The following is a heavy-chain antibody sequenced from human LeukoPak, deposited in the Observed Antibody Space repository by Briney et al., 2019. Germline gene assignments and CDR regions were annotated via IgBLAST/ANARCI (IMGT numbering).Heavy chain of an antibody. D-gene: IGHD4-23*01. CDR3: AKDSTVVTSFDY. CDR2: ISGSGGST. V-gene: IGHV3-23*01. J-gene: IGHJ4*02. CDR1: GFTFSSYA. Sequence: GGSLRLSCAASGFTFSSYAMSWVRQAPGKGLEGVSAISGSGGSTYYADSVKGRFTISRDNSKNTLYLQMNSLRAEDTAVYYCAKDSTVVTSFDYWGQGTLVTVSS.